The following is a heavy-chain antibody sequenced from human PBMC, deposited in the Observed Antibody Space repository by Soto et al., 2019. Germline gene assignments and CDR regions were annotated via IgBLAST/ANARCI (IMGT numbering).Heavy chain of an antibody. CDR3: ARGYYYDSSGSRNWFDP. CDR1: GYTFTSYD. V-gene: IGHV1-8*01. CDR2: MNPNSGNT. J-gene: IGHJ5*02. Sequence: ASFKVSCKASGYTFTSYDINWVRQATGQGLEWMGWMNPNSGNTGYAQKFQGRVTMTRNTSISTAYMELSSLRSEDTAVYYCARGYYYDSSGSRNWFDPWGQGTLVTVSS. D-gene: IGHD3-22*01.